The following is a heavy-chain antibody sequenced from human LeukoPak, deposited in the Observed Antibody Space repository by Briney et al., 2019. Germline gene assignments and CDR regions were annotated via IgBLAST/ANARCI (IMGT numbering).Heavy chain of an antibody. CDR3: ATPSGGY. J-gene: IGHJ4*02. CDR2: IYSDGNT. Sequence: PGGSLRLSRAASGFTVSSNYMSWVRQAPGKGLEWVSVIYSDGNTYYADSVKGRFTISRDNSKNTVYLQMNSLRAEDTAVYYCATPSGGYWGQGTLVTVSS. CDR1: GFTVSSNY. D-gene: IGHD6-25*01. V-gene: IGHV3-66*04.